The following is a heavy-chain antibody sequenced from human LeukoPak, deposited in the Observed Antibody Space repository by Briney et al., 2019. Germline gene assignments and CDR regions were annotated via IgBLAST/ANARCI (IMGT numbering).Heavy chain of an antibody. Sequence: GGSLRLSCAASGFTFSSYAMSWVRQAPGKGLEWVSAISDSGGSTYYADSVKGRFTISRDNAKNSLYLQMNSLRAEDTAVYYCARDGGGFDYWGQGTLVTVSS. CDR3: ARDGGGFDY. D-gene: IGHD3-16*01. V-gene: IGHV3-23*01. CDR1: GFTFSSYA. J-gene: IGHJ4*02. CDR2: ISDSGGST.